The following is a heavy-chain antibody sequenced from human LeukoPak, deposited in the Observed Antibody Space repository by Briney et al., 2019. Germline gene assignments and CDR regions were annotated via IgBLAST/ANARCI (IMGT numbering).Heavy chain of an antibody. Sequence: SETLSLTCTVSGGSISSYYWSWIRQPPGKGLEWIGYIYYSGSTNYNPSLKSRVTISVDTSKNQFSLKLSSVTAADTAVYYCARGNWNPRGAFDIWGQGTMVTVSS. V-gene: IGHV4-59*08. CDR3: ARGNWNPRGAFDI. CDR1: GGSISSYY. J-gene: IGHJ3*02. CDR2: IYYSGST. D-gene: IGHD1-1*01.